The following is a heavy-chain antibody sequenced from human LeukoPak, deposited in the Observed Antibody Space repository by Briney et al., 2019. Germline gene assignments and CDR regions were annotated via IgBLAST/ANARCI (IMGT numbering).Heavy chain of an antibody. Sequence: PGGSLRLSCAASGFTFSSYAMSWVRQAPGKGLEWVSAISGSGGSTYYADSVKGRFTISRDNSKSTLYLQMNSLRAEDTVVYYCAKGNSRLVTTTFDYWGQGTLVTVSS. V-gene: IGHV3-23*01. D-gene: IGHD4-17*01. CDR2: ISGSGGST. CDR1: GFTFSSYA. J-gene: IGHJ4*02. CDR3: AKGNSRLVTTTFDY.